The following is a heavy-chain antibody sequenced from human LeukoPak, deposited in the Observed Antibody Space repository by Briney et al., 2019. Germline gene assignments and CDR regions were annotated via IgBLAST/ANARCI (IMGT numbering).Heavy chain of an antibody. CDR2: IIPIFGTA. CDR1: GGTFSSYA. V-gene: IGHV1-69*01. D-gene: IGHD6-19*01. Sequence: SVKVPCKASGGTFSSYAISWVRQAPGQGLEWMGGIIPIFGTANYAQKFQGRVTITADESTSTAYMELSSLRSGDTAVYYCASMGSEVAVAGTDYWGQGTLVTVSS. CDR3: ASMGSEVAVAGTDY. J-gene: IGHJ4*02.